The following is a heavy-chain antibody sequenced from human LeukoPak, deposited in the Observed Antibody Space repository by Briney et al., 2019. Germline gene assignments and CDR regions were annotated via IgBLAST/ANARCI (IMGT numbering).Heavy chain of an antibody. CDR2: IYPGDSDT. Sequence: KNGESLKISCKGSGYTYTNYWIAWVRQMPGKGLEWMGIIYPGDSDTRYSPSLQGQVTISADKSINTAYLQWSSLKASDTAVYYCARLGRKTSVVPPDFDCWGQGTLVTVSS. J-gene: IGHJ4*02. V-gene: IGHV5-51*01. CDR3: ARLGRKTSVVPPDFDC. CDR1: GYTYTNYW. D-gene: IGHD4-23*01.